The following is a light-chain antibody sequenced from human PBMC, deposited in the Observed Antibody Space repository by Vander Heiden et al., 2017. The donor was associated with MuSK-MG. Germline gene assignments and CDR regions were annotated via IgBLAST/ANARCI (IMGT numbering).Light chain of an antibody. CDR3: QESYSTPRT. Sequence: SPSSLSASVGDRVTITCRASQSISNYLNWYQQKPGKAPKLLIYAASSLQSGVPSRFSGSGSGTDFTLTISSLQPADFATYYCQESYSTPRTFGQGTKVEIK. CDR1: QSISNY. J-gene: IGKJ1*01. CDR2: AAS. V-gene: IGKV1-39*01.